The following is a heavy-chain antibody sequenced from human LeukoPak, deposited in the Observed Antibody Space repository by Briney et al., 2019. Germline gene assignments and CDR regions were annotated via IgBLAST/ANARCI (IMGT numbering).Heavy chain of an antibody. CDR1: GGSFSGYY. Sequence: PSETLSLTCAVYGGSFSGYYWSWIRQPPGKGLEWIGYIDYSGSTNYNPSLKSRVTISIDTSKNQFSLKLSSVTAADTAVYYCARVKRYHSDSSGYYFFDPWGQGTLVTVSS. J-gene: IGHJ5*02. V-gene: IGHV4-59*01. D-gene: IGHD3-22*01. CDR3: ARVKRYHSDSSGYYFFDP. CDR2: IDYSGST.